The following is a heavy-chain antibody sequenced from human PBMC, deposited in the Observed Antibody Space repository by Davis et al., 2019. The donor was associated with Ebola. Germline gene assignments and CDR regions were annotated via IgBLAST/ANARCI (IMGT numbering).Heavy chain of an antibody. J-gene: IGHJ4*02. CDR2: VYHSDIT. V-gene: IGHV4-59*12. CDR3: ARTYRPIATLDY. CDR1: GGPISGYY. D-gene: IGHD6-13*01. Sequence: SETLSLTCSVSGGPISGYYWSWIRQAPGKGLEWIGYVYHSDITDSNPSLKSRVTISVDTPKNQFSLKLSSVTAADTAVYYCARTYRPIATLDYWGQGTLVTVSS.